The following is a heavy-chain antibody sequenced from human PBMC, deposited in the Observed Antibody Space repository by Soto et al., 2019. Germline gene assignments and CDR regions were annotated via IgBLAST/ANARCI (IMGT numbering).Heavy chain of an antibody. CDR2: IKSKTDGGTT. J-gene: IGHJ4*02. CDR1: GFTFSNAW. Sequence: GGSLRLSCAASGFTFSNAWMNWVRQAPGKGLEWVGRIKSKTDGGTTDYAAPVKGRFTISRDDSKNTLYLQMNSLKTEDTAVYYCTTNPPRGSYNLYFDYWGQVTLVTVS. CDR3: TTNPPRGSYNLYFDY. D-gene: IGHD5-12*01. V-gene: IGHV3-15*07.